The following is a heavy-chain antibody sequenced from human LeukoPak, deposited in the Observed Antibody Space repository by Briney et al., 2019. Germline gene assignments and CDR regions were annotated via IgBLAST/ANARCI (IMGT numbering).Heavy chain of an antibody. CDR2: IWFDGTAR. J-gene: IGHJ6*02. Sequence: GRSLRLSCAASGFTFSHYGMHWVRQGPGKGLDWVAVIWFDGTARYHSDSVRGRFAISRDNSENTLYLQMDNLRVEDTAVYYCARAYCSDGSCYSKGMDVWGQGTTVTVSS. D-gene: IGHD2-15*01. CDR3: ARAYCSDGSCYSKGMDV. V-gene: IGHV3-33*01. CDR1: GFTFSHYG.